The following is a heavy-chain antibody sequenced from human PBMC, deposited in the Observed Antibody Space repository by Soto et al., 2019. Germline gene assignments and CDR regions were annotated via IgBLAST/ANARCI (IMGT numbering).Heavy chain of an antibody. CDR1: GFTVSSND. V-gene: IGHV3-53*01. CDR3: ARRPLNSNGAY. D-gene: IGHD3-22*01. J-gene: IGHJ4*02. CDR2: IYSSGST. Sequence: EVQLVESGGDLIQPGGSLRLSCAASGFTVSSNDMSWVRQAPGKGLEWVSLIYSSGSTHYADSVKGRFTISRDNSKNTVHLQMNTLRAADTAVYYCARRPLNSNGAYWGQGTLVTVSS.